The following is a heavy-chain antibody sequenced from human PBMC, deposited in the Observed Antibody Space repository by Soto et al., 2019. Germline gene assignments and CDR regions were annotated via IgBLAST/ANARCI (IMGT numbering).Heavy chain of an antibody. CDR1: GFTFRSFG. J-gene: IGHJ3*02. V-gene: IGHV3-30*18. Sequence: GGSLRLSCAASGFTFRSFGMHWIRQAPGKGPEWVALISYDGTNKYYADSVRGRFTISRDNSENTLYLEMNTLRVEDTAVYYCAKVLPATGIEGGGDAFDIWGQGTMVTVSS. CDR2: ISYDGTNK. D-gene: IGHD1-26*01. CDR3: AKVLPATGIEGGGDAFDI.